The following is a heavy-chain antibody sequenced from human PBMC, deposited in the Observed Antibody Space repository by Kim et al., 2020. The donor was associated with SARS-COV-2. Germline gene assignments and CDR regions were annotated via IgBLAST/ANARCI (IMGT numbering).Heavy chain of an antibody. J-gene: IGHJ5*02. V-gene: IGHV4-31*03. CDR2: IYYSGST. D-gene: IGHD3-10*01. CDR1: GGSISSGGYY. CDR3: ARIITMVRGVIIYAWFDP. Sequence: SETLSLTCTVSGGSISSGGYYWSWIRQHPGKGLEWIGYIYYSGSTYYNPSLKSRVTISVDTSKNQFSLKLSSVTAADTAVYYCARIITMVRGVIIYAWFDPWGQGTLVTVSS.